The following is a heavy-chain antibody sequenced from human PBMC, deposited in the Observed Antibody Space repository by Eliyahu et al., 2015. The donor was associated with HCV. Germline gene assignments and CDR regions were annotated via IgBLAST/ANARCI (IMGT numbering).Heavy chain of an antibody. V-gene: IGHV1-69*01. CDR3: ARPSADNSGISKPFDY. J-gene: IGHJ4*02. D-gene: IGHD6-19*01. CDR2: ITPIFGTG. CDR1: GGTFSTYS. Sequence: QVQLVQSGAEVKKPGSSVXVSCKASGGTFSTYSINWVRQAPGQGLEWMGGITPIFGTGNYAQKFRGRVTITADESTSTAYMELSSLRSEDTAVYYCARPSADNSGISKPFDYWGQGTLVTVSS.